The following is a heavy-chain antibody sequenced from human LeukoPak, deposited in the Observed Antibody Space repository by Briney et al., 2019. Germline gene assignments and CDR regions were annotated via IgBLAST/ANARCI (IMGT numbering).Heavy chain of an antibody. CDR1: GGTFSSYA. D-gene: IGHD3-22*01. CDR3: ARDYYDSSGYLHAFDY. J-gene: IGHJ4*02. V-gene: IGHV1-69*13. Sequence: SVKVSCKASGGTFSSYAIGWVRQAPGQGLEWMGGIIPIFGTANYAQKFQGRVTITADESTSTAYMELSSLRSEDTAVYYCARDYYDSSGYLHAFDYWGQGTLVTVSS. CDR2: IIPIFGTA.